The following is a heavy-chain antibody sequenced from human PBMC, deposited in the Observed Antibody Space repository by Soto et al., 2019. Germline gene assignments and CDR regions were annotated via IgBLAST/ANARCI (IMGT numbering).Heavy chain of an antibody. Sequence: SETLSLTCTVSGGSISSYYLSWIRQPPGKGLEWIGYIYYSGSTNYNPSLKSRVTISVDTSKNQFSLKLSSVTAADTAVYYCARGKFYDFWRGYYGDYYYYGMDVWGQGTTVTVS. CDR1: GGSISSYY. D-gene: IGHD3-3*01. CDR3: ARGKFYDFWRGYYGDYYYYGMDV. J-gene: IGHJ6*02. CDR2: IYYSGST. V-gene: IGHV4-59*01.